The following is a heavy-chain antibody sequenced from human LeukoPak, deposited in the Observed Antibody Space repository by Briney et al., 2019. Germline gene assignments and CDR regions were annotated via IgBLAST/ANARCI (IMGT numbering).Heavy chain of an antibody. CDR3: ARDFASGSYLDY. CDR1: GYTFTSYY. J-gene: IGHJ4*02. Sequence: GAPVKVSCKASGYTFTSYYMHWVRQAPGQGLEWMGIINPSGGSTSYAQKFQGRVTMTRDMSTSTVYMELSSLRSEDTAVYYCARDFASGSYLDYWGQGTLVTVSS. D-gene: IGHD1-26*01. CDR2: INPSGGST. V-gene: IGHV1-46*01.